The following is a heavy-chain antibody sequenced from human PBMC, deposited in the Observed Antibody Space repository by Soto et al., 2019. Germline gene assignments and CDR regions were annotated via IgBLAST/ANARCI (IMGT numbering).Heavy chain of an antibody. D-gene: IGHD3-22*01. CDR1: GYTFTSYG. J-gene: IGHJ4*02. CDR3: ARDNYYDSSGYPSELDY. Sequence: ASVKVSCKASGYTFTSYGISWVRQAPGQGLEWMGWISAYNGNTNYAQKLQGRVTMTTDTSTSTAYMELRSLRSDDTAVYYCARDNYYDSSGYPSELDYWGQGTLVTVSS. V-gene: IGHV1-18*01. CDR2: ISAYNGNT.